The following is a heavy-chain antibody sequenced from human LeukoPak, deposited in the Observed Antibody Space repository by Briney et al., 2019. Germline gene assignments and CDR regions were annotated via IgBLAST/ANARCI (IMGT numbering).Heavy chain of an antibody. CDR1: GYTFTRYG. Sequence: ASVKVSCKASGYTFTRYGTSWVRQAPGQGLEWMGWISASNGDTNSAQKFQDRVTMTTDTSTSTAYMELRSLRSDDTAVYYCARDFFHGHCAGLSCFLLDYWGQGSLVTVSS. D-gene: IGHD2-15*01. CDR3: ARDFFHGHCAGLSCFLLDY. CDR2: ISASNGDT. V-gene: IGHV1-18*01. J-gene: IGHJ4*02.